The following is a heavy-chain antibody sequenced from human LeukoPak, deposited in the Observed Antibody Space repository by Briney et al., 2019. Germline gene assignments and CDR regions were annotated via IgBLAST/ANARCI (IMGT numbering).Heavy chain of an antibody. Sequence: SETLSLTCTVSGYSISSGSYWGWIRQPPGKGLEWIGSINHSGSAHYSPSLKSRVTISVDTSKNQFSLRLSSVTAADTAVYYCSSRSFYHPSNWGQGTLVTVSS. J-gene: IGHJ4*02. CDR3: SSRSFYHPSN. V-gene: IGHV4-38-2*02. D-gene: IGHD3-10*01. CDR2: INHSGSA. CDR1: GYSISSGSY.